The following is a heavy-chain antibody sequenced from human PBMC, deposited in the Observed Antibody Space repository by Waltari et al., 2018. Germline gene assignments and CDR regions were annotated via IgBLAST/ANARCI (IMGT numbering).Heavy chain of an antibody. V-gene: IGHV4-59*01. D-gene: IGHD2-2*01. J-gene: IGHJ5*02. CDR3: AREPAANNWFDP. CDR1: GGSISSYY. CDR2: IYYSGST. Sequence: QVQLQESGPGLVKPSETLSLTCTVSGGSISSYYWSWTRQPPGKGLEWIGYIYYSGSTNYNPSLKSRVTISVDTSKNQFSLKLSSVTAADTAVYYCAREPAANNWFDPWGQGTLVTVSS.